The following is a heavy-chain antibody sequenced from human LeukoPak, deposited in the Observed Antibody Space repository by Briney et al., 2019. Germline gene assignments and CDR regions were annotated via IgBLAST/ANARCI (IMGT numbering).Heavy chain of an antibody. CDR2: IYYSGST. V-gene: IGHV4-59*08. Sequence: SETLSLTRTVSGGSISSYYWSWIRQPPGKGLEWIGYIYYSGSTNYNPSLKSRVTISVDTSKNQFSLKLSSVTAADTAVYYCARRGVAMLYWYFDLWGRGTLVTVSS. D-gene: IGHD2-2*01. CDR1: GGSISSYY. J-gene: IGHJ2*01. CDR3: ARRGVAMLYWYFDL.